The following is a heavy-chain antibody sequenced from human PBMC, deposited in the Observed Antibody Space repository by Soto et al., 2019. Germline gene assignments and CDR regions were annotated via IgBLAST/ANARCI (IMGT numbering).Heavy chain of an antibody. CDR2: INHSGST. J-gene: IGHJ4*02. D-gene: IGHD6-19*01. Sequence: SETLSLTCAVYGGSFSGYYWSWIRQPPGKGLEWIGEINHSGSTNYNPSLKSRVTISVDTSKNQISLNLNSVTAADTAVYYCARDQGIAVAVFDYWGQGTLVTVSS. V-gene: IGHV4-34*01. CDR1: GGSFSGYY. CDR3: ARDQGIAVAVFDY.